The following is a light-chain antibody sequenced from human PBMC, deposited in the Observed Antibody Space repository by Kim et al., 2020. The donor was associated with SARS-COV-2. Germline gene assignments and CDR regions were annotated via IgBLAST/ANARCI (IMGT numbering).Light chain of an antibody. CDR2: DAS. CDR3: QQYGAAPDT. Sequence: LSPGERAPLSRTTSQTINSNYLALFQQKPGQPPGLLIHDASSRAPGIPDRFSGSGSGTDFTLTISRVGPEDFAVYYCQQYGAAPDTFGQGTKLEI. CDR1: QTINSNY. J-gene: IGKJ2*01. V-gene: IGKV3-20*01.